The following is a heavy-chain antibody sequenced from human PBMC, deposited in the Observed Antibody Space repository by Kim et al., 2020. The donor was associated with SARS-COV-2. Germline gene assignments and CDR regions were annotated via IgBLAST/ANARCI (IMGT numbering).Heavy chain of an antibody. V-gene: IGHV4-4*02. J-gene: IGHJ6*02. D-gene: IGHD3-10*01. CDR3: ARDRGVRAYHYYGMDV. Sequence: SLKSRVTISVDKSKNQFSLKLSSVTAADTAVYYCARDRGVRAYHYYGMDVWGQGTTVTVSS.